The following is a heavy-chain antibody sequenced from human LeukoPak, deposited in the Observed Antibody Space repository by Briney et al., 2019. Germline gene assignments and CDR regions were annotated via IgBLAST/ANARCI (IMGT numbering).Heavy chain of an antibody. CDR3: ARGDCSSTSCYYSETAMVDY. D-gene: IGHD2-2*01. J-gene: IGHJ4*02. Sequence: GGSLRLSCAASGFTFNSYWMHWVRQAPGKGLVWVSRINSDGSSTSYADSVKGRFTISRDNAKNTLYLQMNSLRAEDTAVYYCARGDCSSTSCYYSETAMVDYWGQGTLVTVSS. CDR2: INSDGSST. V-gene: IGHV3-74*01. CDR1: GFTFNSYW.